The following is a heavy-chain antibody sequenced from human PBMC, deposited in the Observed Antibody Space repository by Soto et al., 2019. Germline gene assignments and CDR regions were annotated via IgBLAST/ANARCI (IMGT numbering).Heavy chain of an antibody. Sequence: SETLCLTCTVSGGSISSSSNHWGWIRQPPGKGLEWIGYIYYSGSTNYNPSLKSRVTISVDTSKNQFSLKLSSVTAADTAVYYCAKGIVATIFRYCSGGSCYSTNYYMDVWGKGTTVTVSS. CDR1: GGSISSSSNH. V-gene: IGHV4-61*05. J-gene: IGHJ6*03. D-gene: IGHD2-15*01. CDR2: IYYSGST. CDR3: AKGIVATIFRYCSGGSCYSTNYYMDV.